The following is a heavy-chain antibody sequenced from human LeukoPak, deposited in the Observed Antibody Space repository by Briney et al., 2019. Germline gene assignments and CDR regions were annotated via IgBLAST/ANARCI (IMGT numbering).Heavy chain of an antibody. CDR2: ISGSGGST. V-gene: IGHV3-23*01. CDR3: AKARCSGGSCYSGIGFDY. J-gene: IGHJ4*02. D-gene: IGHD2-15*01. Sequence: GGSLRLSCAASGFTFSSYAMSWVRQAPGKGLEWVSAISGSGGSTYYADSVKGRFTISRDNSKNTLYLQMNSLRAEDTAVYYCAKARCSGGSCYSGIGFDYWGQGTLVTVSS. CDR1: GFTFSSYA.